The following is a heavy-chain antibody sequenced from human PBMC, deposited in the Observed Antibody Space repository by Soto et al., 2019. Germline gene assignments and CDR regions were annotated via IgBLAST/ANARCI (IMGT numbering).Heavy chain of an antibody. V-gene: IGHV3-23*01. CDR3: AKGRSYYYYYGVDV. CDR2: IIDSVAST. J-gene: IGHJ6*02. CDR1: GFTFSSCA. Sequence: GRSLRLSCAPSGFTFSSCAMRRVRQAPGKGLEWVSDIIDSVASTYYADSVKGRFTISRDNSKSTLYLQMNSLRAEDTALYYCAKGRSYYYYYGVDVWGQGTTVTVSS.